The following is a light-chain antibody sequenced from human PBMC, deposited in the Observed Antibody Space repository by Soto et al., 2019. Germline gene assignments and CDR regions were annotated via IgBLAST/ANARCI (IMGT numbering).Light chain of an antibody. V-gene: IGLV2-23*02. CDR2: KVS. CDR1: IIDLGTYNL. Sequence: QSALTQPPSASGSPGQSITISCTGTIIDLGTYNLVSWYQQHPGKAPKLMIVKVSKRPSGVSDRFSGSKSGNTASLTISGLQDEDEADYYCCSYGGYANVVFGGGTKVTVL. CDR3: CSYGGYANVV. J-gene: IGLJ2*01.